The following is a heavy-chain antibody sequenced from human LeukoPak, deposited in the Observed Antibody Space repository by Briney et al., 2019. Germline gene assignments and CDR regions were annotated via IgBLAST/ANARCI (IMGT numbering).Heavy chain of an antibody. CDR3: ARDGNEQWLVDL. J-gene: IGHJ1*01. CDR1: GGSISSSSYY. CDR2: IYYSGST. V-gene: IGHV4-39*07. D-gene: IGHD6-19*01. Sequence: PSETLSLTCTVSGGSISSSSYYWGWIRQPPGKGLEWIGSIYYSGSTYYNPSLKSRVTISVDTSKNQFSLKLSSVTAADTAVYYCARDGNEQWLVDLWGQGTLVTVSS.